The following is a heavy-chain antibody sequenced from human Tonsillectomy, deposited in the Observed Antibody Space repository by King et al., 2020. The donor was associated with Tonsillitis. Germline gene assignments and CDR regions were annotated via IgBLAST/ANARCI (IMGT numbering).Heavy chain of an antibody. CDR1: GYSISSSYY. D-gene: IGHD5-18*01. CDR2: IFHSGST. V-gene: IGHV4-38-2*02. CDR3: ARGIHLWSGGWYFDY. Sequence: VQLQESGPGLVKPSETLSLTCTVSGYSISSSYYWGWIRQPPGKGLEWIGSIFHSGSTYYNPSLKSRVTISVDTSKNQFSLKLSSVTAADTAVYYCARGIHLWSGGWYFDYWGQGTLVTVSS. J-gene: IGHJ4*02.